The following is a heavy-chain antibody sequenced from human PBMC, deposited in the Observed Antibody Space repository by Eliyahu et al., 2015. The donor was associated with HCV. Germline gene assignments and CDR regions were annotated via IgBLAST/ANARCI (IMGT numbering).Heavy chain of an antibody. D-gene: IGHD6-13*01. V-gene: IGHV3-23*01. CDR2: ISGSGGST. J-gene: IGHJ4*02. CDR3: AKDGSWYGGFDY. CDR1: GFTFSSYA. Sequence: EVQLLESGGGLVQPGGSLRLSCXASGFTFSSYAMSWVRQAPGKGLEWVSAISGSGGSTYYADSVKGRFTISRDNSKNTLYLQMNSLRAEDTAVYYCAKDGSWYGGFDYWGQGTLVTVSS.